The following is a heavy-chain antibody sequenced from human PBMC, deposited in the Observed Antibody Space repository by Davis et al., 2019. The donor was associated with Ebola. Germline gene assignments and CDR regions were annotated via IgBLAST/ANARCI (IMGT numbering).Heavy chain of an antibody. CDR3: ARVGYCSSTSCYYFDY. CDR1: GFTFSDYY. V-gene: IGHV3-11*06. Sequence: GESLKISCAASGFTFSDYYMSWIRQAPGKGLEWVSYISSSSSYTNYADSVKGRFTISRDNAKNSLYLQMNSLRAEDTAVYYCARVGYCSSTSCYYFDYWGQGTLVTVSS. CDR2: ISSSSSYT. D-gene: IGHD2-2*01. J-gene: IGHJ4*02.